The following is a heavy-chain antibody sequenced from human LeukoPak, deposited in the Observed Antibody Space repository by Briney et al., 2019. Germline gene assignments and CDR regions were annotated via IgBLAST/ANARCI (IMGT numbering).Heavy chain of an antibody. CDR3: STTHYNFGDLDH. Sequence: PGGSLRLSCAASGFTFSSYGMHWVRQAPGKGLEWVGHIKTDGGTTDYAAPVKGRFTISRDDSKNTVYLQMNSLKTEDTAVYYCSTTHYNFGDLDHWGQGTLVTVSS. CDR2: IKTDGGTT. J-gene: IGHJ4*02. CDR1: GFTFSSYG. D-gene: IGHD3-3*01. V-gene: IGHV3-15*01.